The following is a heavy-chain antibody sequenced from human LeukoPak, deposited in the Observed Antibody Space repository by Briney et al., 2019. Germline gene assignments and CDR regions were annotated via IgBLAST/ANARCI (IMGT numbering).Heavy chain of an antibody. D-gene: IGHD5-12*01. CDR3: AGSIVATYYYYYGMDV. Sequence: SETLSLTCAVYGGSFSGYYWSWIRQPPGKGLEWIGEINHSGSTNYNPSLKSRVTISVDTSKNQFSLKLSSVTAADTAVYYCAGSIVATYYYYYGMDVWGQGTTVTVSS. CDR1: GGSFSGYY. CDR2: INHSGST. V-gene: IGHV4-34*01. J-gene: IGHJ6*02.